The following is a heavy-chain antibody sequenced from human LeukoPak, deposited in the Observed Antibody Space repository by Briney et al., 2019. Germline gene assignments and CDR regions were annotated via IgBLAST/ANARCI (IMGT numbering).Heavy chain of an antibody. J-gene: IGHJ4*02. V-gene: IGHV4-34*01. D-gene: IGHD2-2*01. CDR2: INHSGST. CDR1: GGSFSGYY. CDR3: ARLLNTRRLVPAAMIVSSLRGGFDY. Sequence: SETLSLTCAAYGGSFSGYYWRWIRQPPGKGLEWIGEINHSGSTNYNPSLKSRVTISVDTSKNQFSLKLSSVTAADTAVYYCARLLNTRRLVPAAMIVSSLRGGFDYWGQGTLVTVSS.